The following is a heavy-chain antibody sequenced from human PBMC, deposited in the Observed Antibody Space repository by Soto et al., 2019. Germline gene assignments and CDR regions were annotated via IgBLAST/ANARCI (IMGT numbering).Heavy chain of an antibody. Sequence: EVQLLESGGGLVQPGESLRLACAVSGFIFGNYMMTWVRQAPGKGLEWVSTISESGDSTYYADSVKGRFTISRDSSKNTVYLQMESLGAEDTAVYYCAPHVYCSGGSCHYDAFDIRGQGTMVTGSS. CDR3: APHVYCSGGSCHYDAFDI. J-gene: IGHJ3*02. V-gene: IGHV3-23*01. CDR2: ISESGDST. CDR1: GFIFGNYM. D-gene: IGHD2-15*01.